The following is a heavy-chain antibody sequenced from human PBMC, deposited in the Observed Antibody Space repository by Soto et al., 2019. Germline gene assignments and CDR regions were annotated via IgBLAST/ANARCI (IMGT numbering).Heavy chain of an antibody. CDR2: LNPHSGAT. CDR1: GYPFSDNH. Sequence: GASVKVSSKASGYPFSDNHIHWVRQAPGQGLEWMGWLNPHSGATTYAPKYQGRITLTRDTSLSTSYMELNGLNSDDTAVYFCATARRGTVSLLAAWGQGTLVTVSS. J-gene: IGHJ5*01. D-gene: IGHD4-4*01. CDR3: ATARRGTVSLLAA. V-gene: IGHV1-2*02.